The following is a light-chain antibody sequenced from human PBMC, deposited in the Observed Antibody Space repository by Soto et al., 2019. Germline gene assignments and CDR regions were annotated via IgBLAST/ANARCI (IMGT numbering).Light chain of an antibody. V-gene: IGKV3-20*01. CDR1: QSVTSNY. Sequence: EIVLTQSPGTLSLSPCERATLSSSASQSVTSNYLAWYQQKPGQAPRLLISGASSRAAGISDKFSGSGSGTDFTLTISRLEPEDFAVYFCHQYGTFPITFGQGTRLEIK. J-gene: IGKJ5*01. CDR2: GAS. CDR3: HQYGTFPIT.